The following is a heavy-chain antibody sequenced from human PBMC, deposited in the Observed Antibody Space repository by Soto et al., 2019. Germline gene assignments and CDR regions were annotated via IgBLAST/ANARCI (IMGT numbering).Heavy chain of an antibody. CDR2: ISSNSDTI. V-gene: IGHV3-9*02. CDR1: GFTADDYA. D-gene: IGHD4-17*01. J-gene: IGHJ4*02. CDR3: AKDMKWGGMTTIHYLDS. Sequence: EVQLVESGGGLVQPGRSLRLSCVASGFTADDYAMHWVRQAPGKGLEWVSGISSNSDTIDYADSVKGRFTISRDNAKNSLFLHMNSLRPEDTALYYCAKDMKWGGMTTIHYLDSWGQGTLVTVSS.